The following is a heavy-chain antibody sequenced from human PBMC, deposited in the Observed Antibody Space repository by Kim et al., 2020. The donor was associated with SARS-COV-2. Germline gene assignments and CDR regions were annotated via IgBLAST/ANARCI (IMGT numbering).Heavy chain of an antibody. Sequence: GGSLRLSCEASGFTFTSYAMTWVRQAPGKGLEWVASIGITGGNTYYADSVKGRFTISRDNSRDTLFLHMNSLRAEDTAVYYCTKRTIAAWPFDYWGQGTLVTVSS. D-gene: IGHD6-13*01. J-gene: IGHJ4*02. CDR3: TKRTIAAWPFDY. CDR1: GFTFTSYA. CDR2: IGITGGNT. V-gene: IGHV3-23*01.